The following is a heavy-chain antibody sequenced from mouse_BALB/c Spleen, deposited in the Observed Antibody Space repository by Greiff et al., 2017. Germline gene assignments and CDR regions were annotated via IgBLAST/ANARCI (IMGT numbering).Heavy chain of an antibody. Sequence: QVQLQQPGAELVSPGASVKLSCKASGYTFTSYWINWVKQRPGQGLEWIGNIYPSDSYTNYNQKFKDKATLTVDKSSSTAYMQLSSPTSEDSAVYYCTRSRDYEALDYWGQGTTLTVSS. D-gene: IGHD2-4*01. CDR2: IYPSDSYT. V-gene: IGHV1-69*02. CDR3: TRSRDYEALDY. CDR1: GYTFTSYW. J-gene: IGHJ2*01.